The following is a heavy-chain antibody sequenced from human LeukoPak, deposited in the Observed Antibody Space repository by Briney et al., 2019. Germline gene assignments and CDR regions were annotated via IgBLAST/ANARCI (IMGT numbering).Heavy chain of an antibody. CDR3: ARTYYYDSSGYFFDY. Sequence: SETLSLTCTVSGGSIRSYYWSWIRQPPGKGLEWIGYIYYSGSTNYNPSLKSRVTISVDTSKNQFSLKLSSVTAADTAAYYCARTYYYDSSGYFFDYWGQGTLVTVSS. CDR1: GGSIRSYY. V-gene: IGHV4-59*01. J-gene: IGHJ4*02. D-gene: IGHD3-22*01. CDR2: IYYSGST.